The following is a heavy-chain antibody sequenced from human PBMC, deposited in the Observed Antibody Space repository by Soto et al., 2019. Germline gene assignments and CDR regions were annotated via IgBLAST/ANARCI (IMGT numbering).Heavy chain of an antibody. CDR3: ASAQYCSSTSCYSPSKDWFDP. Sequence: GGSLRLSCAASGFTFSSYAMHWVRQAPGKGLEWVAVISYDGSNKYYADSVKGRFTISRDNSKNTLYLQMNSLRAEDTAVYYCASAQYCSSTSCYSPSKDWFDPWGQGTLVTVSS. D-gene: IGHD2-2*02. V-gene: IGHV3-30-3*01. J-gene: IGHJ5*02. CDR2: ISYDGSNK. CDR1: GFTFSSYA.